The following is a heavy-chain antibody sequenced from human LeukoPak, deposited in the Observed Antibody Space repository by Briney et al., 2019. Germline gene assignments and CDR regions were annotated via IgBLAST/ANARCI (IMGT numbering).Heavy chain of an antibody. D-gene: IGHD1-26*01. CDR1: GGSFSGYY. CDR2: INQSGST. V-gene: IGHV4-34*01. J-gene: IGHJ5*02. CDR3: ARAVRGTQNLTPSWFDP. Sequence: SETLSLTCAVYGGSFSGYYWSWIRQPPGKGLEWIGEINQSGSTNYNASLKSRVTISVDTSKNQFSLKLSSVTAADTAVYYCARAVRGTQNLTPSWFDPWGQGTLVTVSS.